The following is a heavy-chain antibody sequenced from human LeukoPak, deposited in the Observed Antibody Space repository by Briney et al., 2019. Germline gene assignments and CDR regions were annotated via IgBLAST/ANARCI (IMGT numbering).Heavy chain of an antibody. V-gene: IGHV1-2*02. J-gene: IGHJ5*02. CDR1: GYTFTGYY. CDR2: INPNSGGT. Sequence: GASVKVSCKASGYTFTGYYMHWVRQAPGQGLEWMGLINPNSGGTNYAQKFQGRVTMTRDTSISTAYMELSRLRSDDTAVYYCARGLDFWSGYGWFDPWGQGTLVTVSS. CDR3: ARGLDFWSGYGWFDP. D-gene: IGHD3-3*01.